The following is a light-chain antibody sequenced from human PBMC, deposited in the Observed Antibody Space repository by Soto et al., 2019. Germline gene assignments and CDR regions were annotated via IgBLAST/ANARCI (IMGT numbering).Light chain of an antibody. CDR3: QQYTNWRT. Sequence: EIVMTQSPATLSVSPGERATLSCRASQSVSSNLAWYQQKPGQAPRLLIYDAYTRATGIPARFSGSGSGSDFTLTISSLQSEDFAVYYCQQYTNWRTFGQGTTLEIK. V-gene: IGKV3-15*01. J-gene: IGKJ2*02. CDR2: DAY. CDR1: QSVSSN.